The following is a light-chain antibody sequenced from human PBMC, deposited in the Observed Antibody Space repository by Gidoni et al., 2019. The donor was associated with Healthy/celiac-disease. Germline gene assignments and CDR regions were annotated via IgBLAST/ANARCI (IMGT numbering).Light chain of an antibody. CDR3: QQYGNLPLT. J-gene: IGKJ4*01. Sequence: DLQMTQSPSSLSASVGARVTITCQANPDISNDLNWYQQKPGKAPKLMIYDASNLETGVPSRFSGSGSGTDFTFTISRLQPEDIATYYCQQYGNLPLTFGGGTKVEIK. CDR2: DAS. CDR1: PDISND. V-gene: IGKV1-33*01.